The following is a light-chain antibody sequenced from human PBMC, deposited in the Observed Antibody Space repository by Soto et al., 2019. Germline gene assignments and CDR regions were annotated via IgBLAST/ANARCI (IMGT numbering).Light chain of an antibody. CDR2: WAS. CDR3: QQYYTTPIT. CDR1: QSVFYSTNNKNY. V-gene: IGKV4-1*01. Sequence: DIVMTQSPDSLAVSLGERATINCQSRQSVFYSTNNKNYVAWYQQKPGQPLKMLIYWASTRESGVPTRFSGSGSRTDFTLTISSLQAEDVAVYFCQQYYTTPITFGQGTRLEIK. J-gene: IGKJ5*01.